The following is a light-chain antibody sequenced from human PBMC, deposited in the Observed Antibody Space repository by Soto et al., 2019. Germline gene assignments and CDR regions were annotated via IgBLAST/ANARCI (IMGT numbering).Light chain of an antibody. CDR1: QSVNSD. CDR3: QQYNNWPPIT. Sequence: EIMMTQSPATLSVSPGERATLSCRASQSVNSDLAWYQQKPGQAPRLLIYDASTRTTGIPARFSGSGSGTEFTLTISSLQSEDFAVYYCQQYNNWPPITFGQGTRLEI. CDR2: DAS. J-gene: IGKJ5*01. V-gene: IGKV3-15*01.